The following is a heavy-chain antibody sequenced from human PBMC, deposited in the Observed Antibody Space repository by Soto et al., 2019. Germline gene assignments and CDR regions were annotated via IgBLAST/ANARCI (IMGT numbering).Heavy chain of an antibody. Sequence: GGSLRLSCAASGFTFSSYGMHWVRQAPGKGLEWVAVISYDGSNKYYADSVKCRFTISRDNSKNTLYLQMNSLRAEDTAVYYCAKDNSGSYYFEYDYWGQGTLVTVSS. CDR3: AKDNSGSYYFEYDY. J-gene: IGHJ4*02. V-gene: IGHV3-30*18. CDR2: ISYDGSNK. CDR1: GFTFSSYG. D-gene: IGHD1-26*01.